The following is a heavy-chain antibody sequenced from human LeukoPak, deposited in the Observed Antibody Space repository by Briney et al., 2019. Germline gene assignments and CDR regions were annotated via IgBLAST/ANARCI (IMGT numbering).Heavy chain of an antibody. CDR1: GGTFSSYA. CDR2: IIPIFGTA. V-gene: IGHV1-69*13. CDR3: ARGMSSGYHDAFDI. Sequence: GASVKVSCKASGGTFSSYAISWVRQAPGQGLEWMGGIIPIFGTANYAQKFQGRVTITADESTSTVYMELSSLRSEDTAVYYCARGMSSGYHDAFDIWGQGTMVTVSS. J-gene: IGHJ3*02. D-gene: IGHD3-3*01.